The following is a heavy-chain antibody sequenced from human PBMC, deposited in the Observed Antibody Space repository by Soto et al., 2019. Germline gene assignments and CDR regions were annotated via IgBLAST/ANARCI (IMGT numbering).Heavy chain of an antibody. CDR1: GCSISSYS. D-gene: IGHD5-18*01. CDR2: IYYSGST. J-gene: IGHJ4*02. V-gene: IGHV4-59*01. Sequence: XETLALTCTVAGCSISSYSWSWIRQPPGKGLEWIGYIYYSGSTNYNPSLKSRVTISVDTSKNQFSLKLSSVTAADTAVYYCARSSGYSYGRFDYWGQGSLVTVSS. CDR3: ARSSGYSYGRFDY.